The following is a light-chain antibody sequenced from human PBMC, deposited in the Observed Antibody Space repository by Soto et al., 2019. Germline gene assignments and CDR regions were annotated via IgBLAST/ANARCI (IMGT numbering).Light chain of an antibody. CDR1: SSDVGGYNY. CDR3: SSYAGSNNYV. V-gene: IGLV2-8*01. Sequence: QSALTQPASVSGSPGQSITISCTGTSSDVGGYNYVSWYQHHPGKAPQAVIFEVNKRPSGVPDRFSGSKSGNTASLTVSGLQAEDEGDYYCSSYAGSNNYVFGTGTKVTVL. J-gene: IGLJ1*01. CDR2: EVN.